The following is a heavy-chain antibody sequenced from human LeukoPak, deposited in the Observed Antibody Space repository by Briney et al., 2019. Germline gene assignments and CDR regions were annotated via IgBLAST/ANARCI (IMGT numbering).Heavy chain of an antibody. CDR2: ISYDGSNK. CDR3: AKDSGYGVISRDY. V-gene: IGHV3-30*18. J-gene: IGHJ4*02. Sequence: PGGSLRLSCAASGFTFSSYGMHWVRQAPGKGLEWVAVISYDGSNKYYADSVKGRFTISRDNSKNTLYLQMNSLRAEDTAVYYCAKDSGYGVISRDYWGERTLVGVSS. CDR1: GFTFSSYG. D-gene: IGHD4-23*01.